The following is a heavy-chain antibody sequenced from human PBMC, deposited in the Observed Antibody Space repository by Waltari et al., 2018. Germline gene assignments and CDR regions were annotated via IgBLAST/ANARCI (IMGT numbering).Heavy chain of an antibody. CDR2: ISFDGNNK. D-gene: IGHD5-18*01. Sequence: QVQLVESGGGVVQPGRSLRLSCAASGFTFSDHAMHWVRQAPGKGIGSVADISFDGNNKYDADAVKGRFTISRDNAQNTLYLEMSSLRPEDTAVYFCARDLWIQLWGYYFDHWGQGTLVTVSS. J-gene: IGHJ4*02. V-gene: IGHV3-30*15. CDR3: ARDLWIQLWGYYFDH. CDR1: GFTFSDHA.